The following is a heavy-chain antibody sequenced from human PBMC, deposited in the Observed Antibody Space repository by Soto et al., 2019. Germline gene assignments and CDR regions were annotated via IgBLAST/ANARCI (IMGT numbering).Heavy chain of an antibody. D-gene: IGHD3-22*01. V-gene: IGHV4-39*01. CDR1: GGSISSSSYY. CDR2: IYYSGST. Sequence: SETLSLTCTVSGGSISSSSYYWGWIRQPPEKGLEWIGSIYYSGSTYYNPSLKSRVTISVDTSKNQFSLKLSSVTAADTAVYYCARHGVGEYYDSSGLDYYFDYWGQGTLVTAPQ. CDR3: ARHGVGEYYDSSGLDYYFDY. J-gene: IGHJ4*02.